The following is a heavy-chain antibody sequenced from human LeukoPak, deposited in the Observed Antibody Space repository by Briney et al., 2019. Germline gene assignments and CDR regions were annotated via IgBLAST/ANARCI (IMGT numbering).Heavy chain of an antibody. V-gene: IGHV3-48*03. J-gene: IGHJ4*02. CDR3: ARENCGGDCYYDY. Sequence: QPGGSLRLSCAASGFTFSSYGMNWVRQAPGKGLEWVSYISSSGSTIYYADSVKGRFTISRDNAKNSLYLQMNSLRAEDTAVYYCARENCGGDCYYDYWGQGTLVTVSS. D-gene: IGHD2-21*02. CDR2: ISSSGSTI. CDR1: GFTFSSYG.